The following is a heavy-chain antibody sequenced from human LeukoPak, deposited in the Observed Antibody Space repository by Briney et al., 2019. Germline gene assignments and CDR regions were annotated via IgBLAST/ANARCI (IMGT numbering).Heavy chain of an antibody. Sequence: GGSLRLSCAASGFTFSSYGMHWVRQAPGKGLEWVAVISYDGTTKYYADSVKGRFTISRDNSQNTLYLHMNSLRAEDTAVYYCAKKQSGGHSMAKIDYWGQGILVTVSS. CDR1: GFTFSSYG. CDR2: ISYDGTTK. CDR3: AKKQSGGHSMAKIDY. J-gene: IGHJ4*02. D-gene: IGHD5-24*01. V-gene: IGHV3-30*18.